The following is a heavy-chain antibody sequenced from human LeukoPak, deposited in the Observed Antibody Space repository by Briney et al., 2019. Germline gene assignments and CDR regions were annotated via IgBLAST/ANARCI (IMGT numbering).Heavy chain of an antibody. CDR1: GFTVSSNY. D-gene: IGHD1-26*01. CDR3: ASQHSGSYFDY. V-gene: IGHV3-53*01. Sequence: GGSLRLSCAASGFTVSSNYMSWVRQAPGKGLEWVSVIYSGGSTYYADSVKGRFTISRDNSKNTLYLQMNSLRAEDTAVYYCASQHSGSYFDYWGQGTLVTVSS. CDR2: IYSGGST. J-gene: IGHJ4*02.